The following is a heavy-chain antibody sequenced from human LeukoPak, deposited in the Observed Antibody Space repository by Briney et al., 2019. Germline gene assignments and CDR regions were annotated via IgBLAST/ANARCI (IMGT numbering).Heavy chain of an antibody. CDR2: ISGSGGST. J-gene: IGHJ4*02. D-gene: IGHD2-21*02. V-gene: IGHV3-23*01. CDR3: AKDTGVTAIPKTYDY. Sequence: GGSLRLSCAASGFTFSSYAMSWVRQAPGKGLEWVSAISGSGGSTYYADSVKGRFTISRDNSKNTLHLQMNSLRAEDTAVYYCAKDTGVTAIPKTYDYWGQGTLVTVSS. CDR1: GFTFSSYA.